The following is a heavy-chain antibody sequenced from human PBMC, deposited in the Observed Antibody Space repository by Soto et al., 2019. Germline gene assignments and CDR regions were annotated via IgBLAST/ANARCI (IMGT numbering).Heavy chain of an antibody. CDR3: AKGTFSSSKPKVDY. J-gene: IGHJ4*02. Sequence: PGGSLRLSCAASGFTFSSYAMSWVRQAPGKGLEWVSAISGSGGSTYYADSVKGRFTISRDNSKNTLYLQMNSLRAEDTAVYYCAKGTFSSSKPKVDYWGQGTLVTVSS. CDR1: GFTFSSYA. CDR2: ISGSGGST. V-gene: IGHV3-23*01. D-gene: IGHD6-6*01.